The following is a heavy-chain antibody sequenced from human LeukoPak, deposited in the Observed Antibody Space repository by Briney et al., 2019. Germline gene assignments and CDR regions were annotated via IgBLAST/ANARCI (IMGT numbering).Heavy chain of an antibody. CDR2: INPSGGST. J-gene: IGHJ2*01. D-gene: IGHD2-2*01. Sequence: ASVKVSCKASGYTFTSYYMHWVRQAPGQGLEWMGIINPSGGSTSYAQKFQGRVTVTRDTSTSTVYMELSSLRSEDTAVYYCARASSGPYCSSTSCYRRYFDLWGRGTLVTISS. V-gene: IGHV1-46*01. CDR1: GYTFTSYY. CDR3: ARASSGPYCSSTSCYRRYFDL.